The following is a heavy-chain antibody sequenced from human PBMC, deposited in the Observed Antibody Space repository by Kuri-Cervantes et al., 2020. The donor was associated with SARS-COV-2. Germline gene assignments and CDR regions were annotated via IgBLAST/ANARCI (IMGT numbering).Heavy chain of an antibody. Sequence: SVKVSCKASGGTFSSYAISWVRQAPGQGLEWMGGIIPIFGTANYAQKFQGRVTITTDESTSTAYMELSSLRSEDTAVDYCARGVTIFGVVSYYYYMDVWGKGTTVTVSS. D-gene: IGHD3-3*01. V-gene: IGHV1-69*05. CDR3: ARGVTIFGVVSYYYYMDV. J-gene: IGHJ6*03. CDR1: GGTFSSYA. CDR2: IIPIFGTA.